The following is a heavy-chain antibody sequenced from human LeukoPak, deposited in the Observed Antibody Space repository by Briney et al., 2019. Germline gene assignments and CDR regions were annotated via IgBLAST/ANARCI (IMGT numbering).Heavy chain of an antibody. CDR3: ARVVPIVMTFDY. D-gene: IGHD2-2*01. V-gene: IGHV3-21*01. J-gene: IGHJ4*02. Sequence: GGSLRLSCAASGFTFSDYGIHWVRQAPGKGLEWVSSISSSSGHIYDADSVKGRFTISRDNAKNSLYLQMSSLRDEDTAVYYCARVVPIVMTFDYWGQGTLVTVSS. CDR1: GFTFSDYG. CDR2: ISSSSGHI.